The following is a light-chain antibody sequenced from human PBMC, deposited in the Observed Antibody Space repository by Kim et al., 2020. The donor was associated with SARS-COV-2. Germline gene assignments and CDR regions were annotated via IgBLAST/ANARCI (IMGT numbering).Light chain of an antibody. V-gene: IGKV1-5*03. CDR3: QEYETYSWT. J-gene: IGKJ1*01. Sequence: DIQMTQSPSTLSASVGDRVTITCRASQSIRSWLAWYQQKPGKAPKLLIYKASSLESGVPSRFSGSGSGTEFTLTISSLQPDDFATYDCQEYETYSWTFGQGTKVAIK. CDR1: QSIRSW. CDR2: KAS.